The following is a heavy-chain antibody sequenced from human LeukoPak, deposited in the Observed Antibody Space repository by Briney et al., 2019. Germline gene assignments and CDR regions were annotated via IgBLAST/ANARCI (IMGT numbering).Heavy chain of an antibody. J-gene: IGHJ3*02. V-gene: IGHV1-24*01. CDR1: VINPTELS. CDR3: ATPTRYDGLDI. CDR2: IDLEVGDT. Sequence: ATLSLSYTVSVINPTELSIHSVRHAPLKGHEVMGGIDLEVGDTVYAQKFQGRVTMTEDTSTDTAYMDLGSPRSEDTAVYYCATPTRYDGLDIWGQGTMVIVSS.